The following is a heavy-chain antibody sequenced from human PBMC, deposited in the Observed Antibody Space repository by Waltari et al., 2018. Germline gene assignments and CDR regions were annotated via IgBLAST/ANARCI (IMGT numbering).Heavy chain of an antibody. CDR1: GSTFTASS. Sequence: EVQLVQSGAEVKKPGATVKISCKASGSTFTASSMPWVQQAPRKGLEWMGRVDPEDGETIYAEKFQGRVTITADTSTDTAYMELSSLRSEDTAVYYCATAPRLLLWFGQTSDYWGQGTLVTVSS. V-gene: IGHV1-69-2*01. CDR3: ATAPRLLLWFGQTSDY. CDR2: VDPEDGET. D-gene: IGHD3-10*01. J-gene: IGHJ4*02.